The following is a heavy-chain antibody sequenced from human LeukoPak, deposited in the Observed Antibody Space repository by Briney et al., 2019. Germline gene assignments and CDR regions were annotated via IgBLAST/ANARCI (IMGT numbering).Heavy chain of an antibody. V-gene: IGHV4-34*01. CDR1: GGSFSGYY. J-gene: IGHJ4*02. CDR3: ARRSPSFDY. Sequence: SETLSLTCAVYGGSFSGYYWSWIRQPPGKGLEWIGEINHSGSTNYNPSLKSRVTISVDTSKKQFSLKLSSVTAADTAVYYCARRSPSFDYWGQGTLVSVSS. CDR2: INHSGST.